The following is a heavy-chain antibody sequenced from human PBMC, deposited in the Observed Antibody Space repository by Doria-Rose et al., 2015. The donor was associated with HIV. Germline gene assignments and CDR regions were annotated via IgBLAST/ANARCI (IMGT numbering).Heavy chain of an antibody. J-gene: IGHJ4*02. V-gene: IGHV1-69*06. CDR3: ARGADGYNGGFDY. Sequence: YAISWVRQAPGQGLEWMGGIIPIFGTANYAQKFQGRVTITADKSTSTAYMELSSLRSEDTAVYYCARGADGYNGGFDYWGQGTLVTVSS. CDR1: YA. D-gene: IGHD5-12*01. CDR2: IIPIFGTA.